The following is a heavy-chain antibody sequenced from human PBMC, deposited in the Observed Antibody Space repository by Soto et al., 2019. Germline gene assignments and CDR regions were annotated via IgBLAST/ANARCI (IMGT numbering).Heavy chain of an antibody. D-gene: IGHD3-10*02. CDR3: ARGENPQTMYNWFDP. J-gene: IGHJ5*02. CDR2: IIPIFGTA. CDR1: GGTFSSYA. Sequence: QVQLVQSGAEVKKPGSSVKVSCKASGGTFSSYAISWVRQAPGQGLEWMGGIIPIFGTANYAQKFQGRVTIXXDXSXTTAYMELSSLRSEDTAVYYCARGENPQTMYNWFDPWGQGTLVTVSS. V-gene: IGHV1-69*12.